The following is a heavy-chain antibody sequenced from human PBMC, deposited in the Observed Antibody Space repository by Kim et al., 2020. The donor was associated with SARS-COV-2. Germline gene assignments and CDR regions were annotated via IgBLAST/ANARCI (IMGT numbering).Heavy chain of an antibody. V-gene: IGHV4-39*07. J-gene: IGHJ4*02. CDR1: GGSISSSSYY. D-gene: IGHD7-27*01. CDR3: ATFPWGSGTDY. CDR2: IYYSGST. Sequence: SETLSLTCTVSGGSISSSSYYWGWIRQPPGKGLEWIGSIYYSGSTYYNPSLKSRVTISVDTSKNQFSLKLSSVTAADTAVYYCATFPWGSGTDYWGQGTLVTVSS.